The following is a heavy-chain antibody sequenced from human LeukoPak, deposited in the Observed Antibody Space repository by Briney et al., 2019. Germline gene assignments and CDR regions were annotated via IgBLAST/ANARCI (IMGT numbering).Heavy chain of an antibody. CDR3: ARAQGPVVVVPGANWYFDL. J-gene: IGHJ2*01. D-gene: IGHD2-2*01. Sequence: ASVKVSCKASGYTFTSYYMHWVRQAPGQGLEWMGIINPSGGSTSYAQKFQGRVTMTRDTSTSTAYMELRSLRSGDTAVYFCARAQGPVVVVPGANWYFDLWGRGTLVTVSS. V-gene: IGHV1-46*01. CDR2: INPSGGST. CDR1: GYTFTSYY.